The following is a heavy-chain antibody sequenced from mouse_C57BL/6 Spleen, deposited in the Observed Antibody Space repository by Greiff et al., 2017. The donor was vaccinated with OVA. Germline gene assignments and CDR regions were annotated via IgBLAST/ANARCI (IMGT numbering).Heavy chain of an antibody. CDR3: VRVGYWDLLDY. CDR1: GFSFNTYA. J-gene: IGHJ2*01. V-gene: IGHV10-1*01. Sequence: EVQLVESGGGLVQPKGSLKLSCAASGFSFNTYAMNWVRQAPGKGLEWVARIRSKSNNYATYYADSVKDRFTISRDDSESMLYLQMNNLKTEDTAMYYCVRVGYWDLLDYWGQGTTLTVSS. D-gene: IGHD4-1*01. CDR2: IRSKSNNYAT.